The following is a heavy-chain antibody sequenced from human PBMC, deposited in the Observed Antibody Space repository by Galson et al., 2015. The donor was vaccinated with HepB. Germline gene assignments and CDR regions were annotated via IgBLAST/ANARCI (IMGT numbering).Heavy chain of an antibody. CDR3: ARDRGIAAAGCFDY. CDR2: TYYRSKWYN. D-gene: IGHD6-13*01. J-gene: IGHJ4*02. V-gene: IGHV6-1*01. Sequence: CAISGDSVSSNSAAWNWIRQSPSRGLEWLGRTYYRSKWYNDYAVSVKSRITINPDTSKNQFSLQLNSVAPEDTAVYYCARDRGIAAAGCFDYWGQGTLVTVSS. CDR1: GDSVSSNSAA.